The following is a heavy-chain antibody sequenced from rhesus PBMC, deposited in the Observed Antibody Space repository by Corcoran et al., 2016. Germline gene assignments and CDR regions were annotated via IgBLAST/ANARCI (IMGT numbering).Heavy chain of an antibody. CDR2: FYGGSGRT. J-gene: IGHJ5-1*01. Sequence: QVQLQESGPGLVKPSTTLSLTCAASGGSISSSNGGIWTRQPPGKGLELIGYFYGGSGRTSYTPSLKSRVTISTDTSKNQFSLKLSSVTAADTAVYYCARRPYSNQNNRFDVWGPGVLVTVSS. CDR1: GGSISSSNG. V-gene: IGHV4-92*01. D-gene: IGHD4-23*01. CDR3: ARRPYSNQNNRFDV.